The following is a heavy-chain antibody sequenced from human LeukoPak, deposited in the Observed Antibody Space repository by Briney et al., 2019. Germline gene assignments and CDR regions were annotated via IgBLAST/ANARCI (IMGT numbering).Heavy chain of an antibody. CDR3: SRHTDPYYYYGMDA. Sequence: GGSLRLSCAASGFTFSDSVVHWVRQASGKGLEWVGRIRSKDNNYATAYAASVKGRFTISRDDSKDTAYLQMNSLKTEDTAVYYCSRHTDPYYYYGMDAWGQGTTVTVSS. CDR1: GFTFSDSV. D-gene: IGHD2-8*02. J-gene: IGHJ6*02. CDR2: IRSKDNNYAT. V-gene: IGHV3-73*01.